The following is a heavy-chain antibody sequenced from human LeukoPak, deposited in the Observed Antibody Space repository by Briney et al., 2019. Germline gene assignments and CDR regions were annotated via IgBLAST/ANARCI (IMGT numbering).Heavy chain of an antibody. CDR3: ARGIAAAGNNWFDP. D-gene: IGHD6-13*01. Sequence: PSDTLSLTCTVSGGSISSYYWSWIRQPPGKGLEWIGYIYYSGSTNYNPSLKSRGTISVDTSKNQFSLKLRSVTAADTAVYYCARGIAAAGNNWFDPWGQGTLVTVSS. CDR2: IYYSGST. J-gene: IGHJ5*02. CDR1: GGSISSYY. V-gene: IGHV4-59*07.